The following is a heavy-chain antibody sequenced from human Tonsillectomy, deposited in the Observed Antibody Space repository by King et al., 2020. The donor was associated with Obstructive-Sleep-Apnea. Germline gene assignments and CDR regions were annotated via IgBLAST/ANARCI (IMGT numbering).Heavy chain of an antibody. CDR2: IIPIFGTA. J-gene: IGHJ6*02. D-gene: IGHD3-10*01. V-gene: IGHV1-69*01. CDR3: ARTLNXRPPYYYDGMDV. CDR1: GGTFSRFA. Sequence: VQLVESGAEVKKPRSSVKVSCKASGGTFSRFAISWVRQAPGQGLEWMGGIIPIFGTANYAQNFQGRVTITADESTSTAYMEMSSLRSEDTAVYFCARTLNXRPPYYYDGMDVXGQGTTVTVSS.